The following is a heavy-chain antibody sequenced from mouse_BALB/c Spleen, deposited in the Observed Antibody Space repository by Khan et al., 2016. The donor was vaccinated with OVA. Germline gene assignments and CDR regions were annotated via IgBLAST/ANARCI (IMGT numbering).Heavy chain of an antibody. D-gene: IGHD2-10*02. Sequence: EVKLEESGPGLVKPSQSLSLTCTVTGYSITSDYAWNWLRQFPGNRLEWMGFISYSGNTNYNPSLKSRISVTRDTSKNQFFLQLNSVTTEDTATYYCARMYGGDFDYWGQGTTLTVSS. J-gene: IGHJ2*01. CDR2: ISYSGNT. CDR1: GYSITSDYA. CDR3: ARMYGGDFDY. V-gene: IGHV3-2*02.